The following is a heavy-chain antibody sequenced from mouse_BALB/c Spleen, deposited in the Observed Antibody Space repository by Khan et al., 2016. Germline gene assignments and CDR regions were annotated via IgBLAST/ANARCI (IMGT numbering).Heavy chain of an antibody. D-gene: IGHD1-1*01. CDR2: INPDSYTI. J-gene: IGHJ3*01. V-gene: IGHV4-1*02. CDR1: GFDFSRYW. CDR3: ARAGYYGYLAY. Sequence: EVKLLESGGGLVHPGGSLKLSCAASGFDFSRYWMSWVRQAPGKGLEWIGEINPDSYTINYTPSLKDKFIISRDNAKNTLYLQMSKVRSEDTALYYCARAGYYGYLAYWGQGTLVTASA.